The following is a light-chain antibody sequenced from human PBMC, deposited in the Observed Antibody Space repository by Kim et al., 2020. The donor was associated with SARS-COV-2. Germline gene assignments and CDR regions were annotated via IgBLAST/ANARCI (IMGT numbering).Light chain of an antibody. CDR3: QQRNMWPRT. Sequence: EIVLTQSPATLSLSPGERATLSCRASQRIGSDLAWYQQKPGQAPRLIISDAYNRATGTPARFSGSGSGTDFTLTVSSLQAEDSAVYYCQQRNMWPRTFGQGTKVDIK. V-gene: IGKV3-11*01. CDR2: DAY. CDR1: QRIGSD. J-gene: IGKJ1*01.